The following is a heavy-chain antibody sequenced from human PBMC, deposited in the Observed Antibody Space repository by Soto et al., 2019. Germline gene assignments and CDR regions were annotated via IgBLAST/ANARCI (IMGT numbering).Heavy chain of an antibody. V-gene: IGHV4-59*01. CDR3: ARVFGFKGSSWYQSHYYYYMDV. Sequence: SETLSLTCTVSGGSISSYYWSWIRQPPGKGLEWIGYIYYSGSTNYNPSLKSRVTISVDTSKNQFSLKLSSVTAADTAVYYCARVFGFKGSSWYQSHYYYYMDVWGKGTTVTVSS. CDR1: GGSISSYY. J-gene: IGHJ6*03. CDR2: IYYSGST. D-gene: IGHD6-13*01.